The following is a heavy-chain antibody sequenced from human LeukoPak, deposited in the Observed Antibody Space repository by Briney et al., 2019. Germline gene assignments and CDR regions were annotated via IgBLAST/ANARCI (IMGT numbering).Heavy chain of an antibody. CDR2: IYYSGST. D-gene: IGHD1-26*01. CDR3: ARDFPDSSGDEAFDI. CDR1: GGSFSGYY. V-gene: IGHV4-59*12. Sequence: SETLSLTCAVYGGSFSGYYWSWIRQPPGKGLEWIGYIYYSGSTNYNPSLKSRVAISVDTSKNQFSLKLSSVTAADTAVYYCARDFPDSSGDEAFDIWGQGTMVTVSS. J-gene: IGHJ3*02.